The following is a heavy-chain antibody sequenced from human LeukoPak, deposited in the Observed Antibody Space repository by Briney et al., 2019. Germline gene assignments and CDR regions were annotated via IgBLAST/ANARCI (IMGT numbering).Heavy chain of an antibody. Sequence: GGSLRLSCAASGFTFSSYAMSWVRQAPGKGLEWVSAISGSGGSTYCADSVKGRFTISRDNSKNTLYMQMNSLRAEDTAVYYCAKDFYDNSGSRYDYWGQGTLVTVSS. J-gene: IGHJ4*02. CDR3: AKDFYDNSGSRYDY. V-gene: IGHV3-23*01. CDR2: ISGSGGST. CDR1: GFTFSSYA. D-gene: IGHD3-22*01.